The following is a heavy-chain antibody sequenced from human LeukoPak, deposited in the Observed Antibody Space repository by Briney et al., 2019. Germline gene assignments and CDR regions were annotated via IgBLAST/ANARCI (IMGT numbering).Heavy chain of an antibody. J-gene: IGHJ4*02. CDR3: AREGYYGSGSPPSLYFDY. CDR2: TSSDLNVK. CDR1: GFTFNSYA. D-gene: IGHD3-10*01. V-gene: IGHV3-30*03. Sequence: GGSLRLSCAASGFTFNSYAMSWVRQAPGKGLEWVAVTSSDLNVKLYADSVKGRFTISRDNSRSTLYLQMNSLRPEDTAIYYCAREGYYGSGSPPSLYFDYWGQGTLVTVSS.